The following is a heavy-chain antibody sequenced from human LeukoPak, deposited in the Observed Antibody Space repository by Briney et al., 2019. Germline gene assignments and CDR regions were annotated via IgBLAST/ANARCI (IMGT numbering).Heavy chain of an antibody. CDR3: ARDPMYYDILTGYSPYYFDY. CDR1: GFTFSSYS. D-gene: IGHD3-9*01. J-gene: IGHJ4*02. CDR2: ISSSSYI. Sequence: GGSLRLSCAASGFTFSSYSMNWVRQAPGKGLEWVSSISSSSYIYYADSVKGRFTISRDNAKNSLYLQMNSLRAEDTAVYYCARDPMYYDILTGYSPYYFDYWGQGTLVTVSS. V-gene: IGHV3-21*01.